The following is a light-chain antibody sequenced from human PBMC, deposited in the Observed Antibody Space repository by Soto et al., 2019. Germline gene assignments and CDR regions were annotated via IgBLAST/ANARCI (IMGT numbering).Light chain of an antibody. CDR3: GSYADRKTFL. V-gene: IGLV2-23*02. CDR2: EVN. J-gene: IGLJ2*01. CDR1: SSDVGSYNL. Sequence: QSALTQPASVSGSPGQSITISCTGTSSDVGSYNLVSWYQQHPGKAPKLMIYEVNKRPSGIPDRFSGSKSGNTASLTVSGLQAEDEADYFCGSYADRKTFLFGGGTKLTVL.